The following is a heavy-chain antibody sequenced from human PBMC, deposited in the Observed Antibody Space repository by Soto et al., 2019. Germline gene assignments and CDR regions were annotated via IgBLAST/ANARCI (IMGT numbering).Heavy chain of an antibody. Sequence: PSETLSLTCTVSGGSINSGDYHWSWIRQSPGKGLEWIGAIYYSGSTYYNPSLKSRIRISVDTSKNQFSLKVNSVTAADTAVYYCARDSRVPSAGAMDVWGQGTTVTVSS. J-gene: IGHJ6*02. CDR1: GGSINSGDYH. D-gene: IGHD2-15*01. CDR3: ARDSRVPSAGAMDV. CDR2: IYYSGST. V-gene: IGHV4-30-4*01.